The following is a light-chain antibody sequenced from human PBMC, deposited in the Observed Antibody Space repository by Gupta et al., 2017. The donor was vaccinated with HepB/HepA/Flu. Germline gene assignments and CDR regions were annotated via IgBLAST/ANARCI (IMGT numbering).Light chain of an antibody. Sequence: DSVLTQSPGTLYLSPVERATLSCRASQHITSSYLAWYQQKPGQAPRLLIYGSSIRATGVPDRFSGSGSGTDFTLTISRLEPEDFAMYYCQQCGSPSFSFGHGTKVDIK. CDR2: GSS. J-gene: IGKJ3*01. CDR3: QQCGSPSFS. CDR1: QHITSSY. V-gene: IGKV3-20*01.